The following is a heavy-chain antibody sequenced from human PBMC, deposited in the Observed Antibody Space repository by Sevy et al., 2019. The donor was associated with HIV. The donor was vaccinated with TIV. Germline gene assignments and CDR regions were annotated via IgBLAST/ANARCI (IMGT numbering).Heavy chain of an antibody. V-gene: IGHV3-30-3*01. CDR2: ISYDGSNK. CDR1: GFTFSSYA. J-gene: IGHJ6*02. CDR3: ARDLGGSYDYCYYGMDV. D-gene: IGHD1-26*01. Sequence: GGSLRLSCAASGFTFSSYAMHWVRQAPGKGLEWVAVISYDGSNKYYADSVKGRFTISRDNSKNTLYLQMNSLRAEDTAVYYCARDLGGSYDYCYYGMDVWGQGTTVTVS.